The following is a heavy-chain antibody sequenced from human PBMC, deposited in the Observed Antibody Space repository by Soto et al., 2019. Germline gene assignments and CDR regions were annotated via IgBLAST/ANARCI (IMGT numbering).Heavy chain of an antibody. Sequence: QVQLVQSGAEVKKPGASVKVSCKASGYTFTNYYIHWVRQAPGQGLECMGMINPSGGSTTYAQKFQGRVTMTRDTSTSTAFMELSSLRSEDTALYYCSRDAWYSKTYRYDMDVWGRGTTVTVSS. V-gene: IGHV1-46*03. CDR2: INPSGGST. CDR3: SRDAWYSKTYRYDMDV. D-gene: IGHD5-18*01. CDR1: GYTFTNYY. J-gene: IGHJ6*03.